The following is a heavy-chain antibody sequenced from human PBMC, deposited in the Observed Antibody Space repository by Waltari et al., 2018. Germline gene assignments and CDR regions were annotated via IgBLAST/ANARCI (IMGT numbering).Heavy chain of an antibody. CDR1: GFTFNNYA. D-gene: IGHD6-13*01. CDR3: ARDREGISWTLDY. J-gene: IGHJ4*02. Sequence: EVQLLESGGGLVQPGGSLRVSCAASGFTFNNYAMSWVRQAPGRGMEWVSAIRADGGNTYFAPSVKGRFTISRDYSKGTVSLQMNSLRAEDTAVYYCARDREGISWTLDYWGQGTLVTVSS. V-gene: IGHV3-23*01. CDR2: IRADGGNT.